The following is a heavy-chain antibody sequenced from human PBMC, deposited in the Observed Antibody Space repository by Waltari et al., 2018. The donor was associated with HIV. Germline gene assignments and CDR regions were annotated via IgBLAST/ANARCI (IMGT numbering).Heavy chain of an antibody. J-gene: IGHJ5*02. CDR1: GFTFDAYA. D-gene: IGHD3-10*01. Sequence: EVQLVESGGGLVQPGRSLILCCVAFGFTFDAYAMPWLRQVPGKGLEWVSGISWNGGGIGYADSVKGRFTISRDNAKNSLYLQMNSLRAEDTAMYYCAKDRSGNYYNPWFDPWGQGTLVTVSS. V-gene: IGHV3-9*01. CDR2: ISWNGGGI. CDR3: AKDRSGNYYNPWFDP.